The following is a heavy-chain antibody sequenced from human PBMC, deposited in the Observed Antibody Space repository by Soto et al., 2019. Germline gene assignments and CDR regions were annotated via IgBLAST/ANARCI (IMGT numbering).Heavy chain of an antibody. CDR3: ARENRGIAVAGDAFDI. CDR2: IYYSGST. D-gene: IGHD6-19*01. J-gene: IGHJ3*02. Sequence: QVQLQESGPGLVKPSQTLFLTCTVSGGSISSGDYYWSWIRQPPGKGLEWIGYIYYSGSTYYNPYLKSRVTISVDTSKNQFSLKLSSVTAADTAVYYCARENRGIAVAGDAFDIWGQGTMVTVSS. CDR1: GGSISSGDYY. V-gene: IGHV4-30-4*01.